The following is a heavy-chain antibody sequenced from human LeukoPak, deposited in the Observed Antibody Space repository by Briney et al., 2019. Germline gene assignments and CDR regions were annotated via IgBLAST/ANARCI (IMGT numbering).Heavy chain of an antibody. Sequence: ATVKVSCKVSGYTFTGWYMHWVRHPPAQGHEWRGWINPNRGRTNYAQGFRESVTTTRDTSISTPYMDLRRLISDDTAVYYCAISMGVASAYYYYYYGMDVWGEGATVTVSS. D-gene: IGHD6-19*01. J-gene: IGHJ6*04. CDR1: GYTFTGWY. CDR3: AISMGVASAYYYYYYGMDV. CDR2: INPNRGRT. V-gene: IGHV1-2*02.